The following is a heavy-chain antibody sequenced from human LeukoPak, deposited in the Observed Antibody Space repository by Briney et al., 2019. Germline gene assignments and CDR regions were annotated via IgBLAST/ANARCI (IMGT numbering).Heavy chain of an antibody. CDR2: ISGYNGNT. J-gene: IGHJ4*02. V-gene: IGHV1-18*01. CDR3: ARAHRGGATPYYFDY. CDR1: GDTFTTYG. D-gene: IGHD1-26*01. Sequence: ASVKVSCKASGDTFTTYGITWVRQAPGQGLEWMGWISGYNGNTEYTQKFQGRVAMTRDTSTSTAYMELRSLRSDDTAVYYCARAHRGGATPYYFDYWGQGTLVTVSS.